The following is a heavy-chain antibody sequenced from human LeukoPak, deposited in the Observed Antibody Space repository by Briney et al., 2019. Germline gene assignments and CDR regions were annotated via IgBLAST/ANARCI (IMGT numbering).Heavy chain of an antibody. Sequence: GGSLRLSCTASGFSFSGHWMHWARQLPGKGLVWVSRINPTGSTTSYADSVKGRLTVSRDNAKNTLYLQVSNLRAEDTAVYYCARGPNSNWSGLDFWGQGTLLTVSS. CDR1: GFSFSGHW. V-gene: IGHV3-74*01. CDR3: ARGPNSNWSGLDF. D-gene: IGHD6-6*01. CDR2: INPTGSTT. J-gene: IGHJ4*02.